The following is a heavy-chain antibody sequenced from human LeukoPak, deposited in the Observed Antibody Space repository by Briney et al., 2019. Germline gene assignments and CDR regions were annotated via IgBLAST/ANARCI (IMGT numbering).Heavy chain of an antibody. J-gene: IGHJ6*03. CDR3: ARDRVVPAATRGGRYYYYYMDV. D-gene: IGHD2-2*01. Sequence: GGSLRLSCAASGFTVSSNYMSWVRQAPGKGLEWVSVIYSGSSTYYAVSVKGRFTISRDNSKNTLYLQMNSLRAEDTAVYYCARDRVVPAATRGGRYYYYYMDVWGKGTTVTVSS. CDR1: GFTVSSNY. CDR2: IYSGSST. V-gene: IGHV3-53*01.